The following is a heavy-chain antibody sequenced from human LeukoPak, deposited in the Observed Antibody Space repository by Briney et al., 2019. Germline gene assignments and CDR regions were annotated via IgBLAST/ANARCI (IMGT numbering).Heavy chain of an antibody. V-gene: IGHV3-30*03. Sequence: PGGSLRLSCAPSGFTFSNYGMHWVRQAPGKGLEWVAVISYDGSNKYYADSVKGRFTISRDNSKNTLYLQMNSLRAEDTAVYYCARRAGAYSHPYDYWGQGTLVTVSS. J-gene: IGHJ4*02. D-gene: IGHD4/OR15-4a*01. CDR1: GFTFSNYG. CDR2: ISYDGSNK. CDR3: ARRAGAYSHPYDY.